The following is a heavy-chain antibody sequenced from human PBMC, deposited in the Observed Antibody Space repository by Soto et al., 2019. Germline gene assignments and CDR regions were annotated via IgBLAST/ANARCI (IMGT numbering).Heavy chain of an antibody. CDR3: ARTPGYSTSPDYYYSMDV. D-gene: IGHD6-13*01. Sequence: QVQPVQSGAEVKKPGASVKVSCKASGYTFTSYAMHWVRQAPGQRLEWMGWINAGNGNTKNSQKFQGRVTITRDTSASTAYRELSSLRSEDTAVYYCARTPGYSTSPDYYYSMDVWAKGTTVTASS. V-gene: IGHV1-3*01. J-gene: IGHJ6*03. CDR1: GYTFTSYA. CDR2: INAGNGNT.